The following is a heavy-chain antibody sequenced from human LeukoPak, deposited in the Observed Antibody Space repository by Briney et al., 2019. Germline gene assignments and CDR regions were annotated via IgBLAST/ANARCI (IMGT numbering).Heavy chain of an antibody. D-gene: IGHD1-26*01. V-gene: IGHV1-2*04. CDR1: GYTFTGYY. CDR2: INPNSGGT. J-gene: IGHJ3*02. Sequence: PVASVKVSCKASGYTFTGYYMHWVRQAPGQGLEWMGWINPNSGGTNYAQKFQGWVTMTKDTSISTAYMELSRLRSDDTAVYYCARSISGSGYDAFDIWGQGTMVTVSS. CDR3: ARSISGSGYDAFDI.